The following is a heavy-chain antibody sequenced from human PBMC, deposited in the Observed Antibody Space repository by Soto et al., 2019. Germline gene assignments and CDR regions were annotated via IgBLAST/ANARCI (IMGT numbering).Heavy chain of an antibody. D-gene: IGHD6-13*01. Sequence: GGSLRLSCAASGFTFSSYAMHRVRQAPGKGLEWVAVISYDGSNKYYADSVKGRFTISRDNSKNTLYLQMNSLRAEDTAVYYCARDHRGIAAAGTSNYYYGMDVWGQGTTVTVSS. CDR1: GFTFSSYA. J-gene: IGHJ6*02. CDR2: ISYDGSNK. V-gene: IGHV3-30-3*01. CDR3: ARDHRGIAAAGTSNYYYGMDV.